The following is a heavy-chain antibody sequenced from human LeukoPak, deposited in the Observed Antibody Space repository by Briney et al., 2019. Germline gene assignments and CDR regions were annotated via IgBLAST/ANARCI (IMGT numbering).Heavy chain of an antibody. D-gene: IGHD2-2*01. Sequence: PGGSLRLSCAACGFTFSIYSMNWVRQAPGKGLEWVSSISSSSSSSSMYYADSVKDRFTISRDNAKNSLYLQMNSLRAEDTAVNYCARVFRGQHYYFDSWGQGTLVTVSS. CDR3: ARVFRGQHYYFDS. J-gene: IGHJ4*02. CDR2: ISSSSSSSSM. V-gene: IGHV3-21*01. CDR1: GFTFSIYS.